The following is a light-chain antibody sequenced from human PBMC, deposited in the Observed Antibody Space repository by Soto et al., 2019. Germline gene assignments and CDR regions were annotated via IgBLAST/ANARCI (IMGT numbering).Light chain of an antibody. Sequence: DIQMTQSPSTLSASVGDRVTITCRASQSISSWLAWYQQKPGKAPKLLIYKASSLESGVPSRFSGSGSGTEFTLTISSLQPDDFETYYCQKSNSYSGTFGQGTRWIS. J-gene: IGKJ1*01. V-gene: IGKV1-5*03. CDR1: QSISSW. CDR3: QKSNSYSGT. CDR2: KAS.